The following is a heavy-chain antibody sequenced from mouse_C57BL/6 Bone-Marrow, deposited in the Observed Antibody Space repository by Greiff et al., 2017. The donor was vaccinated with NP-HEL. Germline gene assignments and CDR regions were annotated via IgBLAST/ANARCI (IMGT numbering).Heavy chain of an antibody. CDR3: ARPLYGRGSYYAMDY. J-gene: IGHJ4*01. V-gene: IGHV5-6*02. D-gene: IGHD1-1*02. CDR2: ISSGGSYT. CDR1: GFTFSSYG. Sequence: KLVESGGDLVKPGGSLKLSCAASGFTFSSYGMSWVRQTPDKRLEWVATISSGGSYTYYPDSVKGRFTISRDNAKNTLYLQMSSLKSEDTAMYYCARPLYGRGSYYAMDYWGQGTSVTVSS.